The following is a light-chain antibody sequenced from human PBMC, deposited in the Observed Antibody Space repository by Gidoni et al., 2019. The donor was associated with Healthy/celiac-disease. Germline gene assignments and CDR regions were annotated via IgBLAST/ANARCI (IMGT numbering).Light chain of an antibody. J-gene: IGKJ1*01. CDR2: GAS. CDR3: QQYNNWPWT. Sequence: EIVMTQSPATLSVSPGDRATLSCRASQSVSSNLAWYQQKPGQAPRLLIYGASTRATGIPARFIGSGSGTEFTLTISGLQSEDFAVYYCQQYNNWPWTFGQGTKVEIK. CDR1: QSVSSN. V-gene: IGKV3-15*01.